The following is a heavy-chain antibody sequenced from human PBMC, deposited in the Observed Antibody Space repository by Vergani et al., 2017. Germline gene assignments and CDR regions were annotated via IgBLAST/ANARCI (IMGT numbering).Heavy chain of an antibody. CDR2: IDPSDSDT. D-gene: IGHD2-15*01. Sequence: EVQLVQSGAEVKKPGESLRISCKGSGYSFTSYWISWVRQMPGKGLEWMGRIDPSDSDTRYSPSFQGQVTISADKSISTAYLQWGSLKASDTAMSYCARAPDGVVAATTGSFDYGGQGTLVTVSS. J-gene: IGHJ4*02. CDR3: ARAPDGVVAATTGSFDY. CDR1: GYSFTSYW. V-gene: IGHV5-10-1*03.